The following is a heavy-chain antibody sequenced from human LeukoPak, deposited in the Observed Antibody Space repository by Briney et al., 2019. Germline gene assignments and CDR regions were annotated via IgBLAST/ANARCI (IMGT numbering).Heavy chain of an antibody. CDR2: FNPNSGGT. J-gene: IGHJ4*02. V-gene: IGHV1-2*02. CDR3: ARGEMVRGVIKDY. Sequence: ASVKVSCKASVYTFTGYYMRLVRQAPGQRLEWVGWFNPNSGGTNDAQKFQGRVTMTRDTSISTAYMELSRLRSDDRAVYYCARGEMVRGVIKDYGGQGTLVTVSP. D-gene: IGHD3-10*01. CDR1: VYTFTGYY.